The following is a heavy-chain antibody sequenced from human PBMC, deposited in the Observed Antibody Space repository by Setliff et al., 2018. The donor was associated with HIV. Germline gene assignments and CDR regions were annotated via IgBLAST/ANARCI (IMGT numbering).Heavy chain of an antibody. J-gene: IGHJ4*02. V-gene: IGHV3-21*01. D-gene: IGHD1-1*01. Sequence: GGSLRLSCAASGFTFSVYSMTWVRQAPGKGLEWVSSISSSNNYIYYADSVKGRFTISRDNAKKSLFLQMNSLRADDTAVYYCAGSRGYFVQAEWGQGTLVTVSS. CDR2: ISSSNNYI. CDR1: GFTFSVYS. CDR3: AGSRGYFVQAE.